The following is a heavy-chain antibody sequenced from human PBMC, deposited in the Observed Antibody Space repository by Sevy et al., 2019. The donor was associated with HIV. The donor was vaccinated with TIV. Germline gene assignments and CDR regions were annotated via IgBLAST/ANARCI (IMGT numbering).Heavy chain of an antibody. CDR2: VFHRGNS. J-gene: IGHJ4*02. CDR1: GGSISSNDHA. CDR3: VRECYYDNRTCGGPDI. Sequence: SETLSLTCDVSGGSISSNDHAWSWIRQPPGKGLEWIAYVFHRGNSYRNPSLQSRVAISDNPSKNQFSLELTSVTVADTAVYYCVRECYYDNRTCGGPDIWGQGILVTVSS. V-gene: IGHV4-30-2*01. D-gene: IGHD3-22*01.